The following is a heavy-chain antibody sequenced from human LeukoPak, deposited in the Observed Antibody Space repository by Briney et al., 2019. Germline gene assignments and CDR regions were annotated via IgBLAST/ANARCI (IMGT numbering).Heavy chain of an antibody. V-gene: IGHV3-48*04. CDR1: GFTFSSYS. CDR3: ANGRFLEWLLSDYFDY. CDR2: ISSTISSSSSTI. Sequence: GGSLRLSCAASGFTFSSYSMNWVRQAPGKGLQWVSYISSTISSSSSTIYYADSVKGRFTISRDNAKNSLYLQMHSLRAEDTAVYYCANGRFLEWLLSDYFDYWGQGTLVTVSS. J-gene: IGHJ4*02. D-gene: IGHD3-3*01.